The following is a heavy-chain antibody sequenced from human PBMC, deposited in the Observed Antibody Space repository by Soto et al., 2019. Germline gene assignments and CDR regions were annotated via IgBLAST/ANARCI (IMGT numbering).Heavy chain of an antibody. CDR1: GSIFIGDG. D-gene: IGHD1-7*01. CDR2: IWYDGSNK. CDR3: ARDGIGGTAFRGFCDY. V-gene: IGHV3-33*01. J-gene: IGHJ4*02. Sequence: QEHLVESGGGVVQPGRSLRLSCAASGSIFIGDGMHWVRQTPCKGLEWVAVIWYDGSNKYYADSVKGRFTISRDNSKNMLYLQMDSLRAEDTAIYNCARDGIGGTAFRGFCDYWGQGTLVTVSS.